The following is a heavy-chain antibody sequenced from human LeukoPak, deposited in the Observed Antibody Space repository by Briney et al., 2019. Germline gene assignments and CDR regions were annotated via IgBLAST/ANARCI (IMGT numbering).Heavy chain of an antibody. CDR3: AVGPNSYGYAYGAFDI. CDR1: GFTFDDYG. Sequence: PGGSLRLSCAASGFTFDDYGMSWVRQAPGKGLEWVSGINWNGGSTGYADSVKGRFTISRDNAKNSLYLQMNSLRAEDTALYYCAVGPNSYGYAYGAFDIWGQGTMVTVSS. CDR2: INWNGGST. J-gene: IGHJ3*02. D-gene: IGHD5-18*01. V-gene: IGHV3-20*04.